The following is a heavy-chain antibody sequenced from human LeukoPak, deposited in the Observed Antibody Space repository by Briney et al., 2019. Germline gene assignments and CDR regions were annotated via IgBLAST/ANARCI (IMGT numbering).Heavy chain of an antibody. Sequence: SETLSLTCAASGGSISSSKWWSWVRQPPGKGLEWIGEIYHSGSTNYNPSLKSRVTISVDKSKNQFSLKLSSVTAADTAVYYCATVSAFFYDSGSYYTFDYWGQGTLVTVSS. CDR3: ATVSAFFYDSGSYYTFDY. CDR1: GGSISSSKW. D-gene: IGHD3-10*01. CDR2: IYHSGST. V-gene: IGHV4-4*02. J-gene: IGHJ4*02.